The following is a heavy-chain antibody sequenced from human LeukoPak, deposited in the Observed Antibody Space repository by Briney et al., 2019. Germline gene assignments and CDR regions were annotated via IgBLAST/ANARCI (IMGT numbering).Heavy chain of an antibody. V-gene: IGHV4-4*02. D-gene: IGHD1-26*01. Sequence: PSETLSLTCTVSGGSISSGNWWSWVRQPPGKGLEWIGEIYHSGSTNYNPSLKSRVTISVDKSKNQFSLKLSSVTAADTAAYYCARVPGVATTTTLNWFEPWGQGALVTVSS. CDR1: GGSISSGNW. CDR3: ARVPGVATTTTLNWFEP. J-gene: IGHJ5*02. CDR2: IYHSGST.